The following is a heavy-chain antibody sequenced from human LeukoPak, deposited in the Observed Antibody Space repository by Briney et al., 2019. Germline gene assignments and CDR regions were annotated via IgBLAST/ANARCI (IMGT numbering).Heavy chain of an antibody. CDR2: SRNKANSYTT. D-gene: IGHD3-9*01. CDR1: GFTFSDHY. Sequence: GGSLRLSCAASGFTFSDHYMDWVRQAPGKGLEWVGRSRNKANSYTTEYAASVKGRFIISRDDSKNSLYLQINSLKTEDTAVYYCARDLDTISKWGQGTLVTVSS. CDR3: ARDLDTISK. J-gene: IGHJ4*02. V-gene: IGHV3-72*01.